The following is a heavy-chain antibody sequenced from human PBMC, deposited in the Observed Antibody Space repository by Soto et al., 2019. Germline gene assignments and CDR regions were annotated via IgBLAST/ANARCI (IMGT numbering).Heavy chain of an antibody. D-gene: IGHD4-17*01. V-gene: IGHV3-23*01. Sequence: GRSLRLSCAPARFTLNSHAMGWVRQAPGKGLEWVSAISGSGGSTYYADSVKGRFTISRDNSKNTLYLQMNSLRAEDTAVYYCANPTVTTVYWGQGTLVTVSS. J-gene: IGHJ4*02. CDR1: RFTLNSHA. CDR3: ANPTVTTVY. CDR2: ISGSGGST.